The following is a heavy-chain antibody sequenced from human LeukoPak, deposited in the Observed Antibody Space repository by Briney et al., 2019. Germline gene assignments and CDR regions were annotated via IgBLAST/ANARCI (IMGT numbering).Heavy chain of an antibody. D-gene: IGHD6-13*01. J-gene: IGHJ4*02. CDR1: GGSISSSSDY. CDR3: ARQPGFRSSWPLLFDY. CDR2: IYYSGST. V-gene: IGHV4-39*01. Sequence: SETLSLTCTVSGGSISSSSDYWGWIRQPPGKGLEWIGSIYYSGSTYYNPSLNSRATISVDKSKTPFSLKLSSVPASDTAVYYCARQPGFRSSWPLLFDYWGQGTLVTVSS.